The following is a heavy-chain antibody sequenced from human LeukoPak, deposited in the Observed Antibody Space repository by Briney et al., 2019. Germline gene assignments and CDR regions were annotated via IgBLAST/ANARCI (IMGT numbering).Heavy chain of an antibody. V-gene: IGHV3-23*01. D-gene: IGHD2-2*01. CDR3: AKDRVCSSTSCYLDY. Sequence: GGSLRPSCAASGFTFSSYAMSWVRQAPGKGLEWVSAISGSGGSTYYADSVKGRFTISRDNSKNTLYLQMNSLRAEDTAVYYCAKDRVCSSTSCYLDYWGQGTLVTVSS. J-gene: IGHJ4*02. CDR1: GFTFSSYA. CDR2: ISGSGGST.